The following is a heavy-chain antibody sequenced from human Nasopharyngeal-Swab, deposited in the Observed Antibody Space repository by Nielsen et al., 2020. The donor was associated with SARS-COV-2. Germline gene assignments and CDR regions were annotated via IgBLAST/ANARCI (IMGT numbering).Heavy chain of an antibody. CDR1: GGSINNYY. J-gene: IGHJ5*02. CDR3: ARESRGIVVVVAATYGYNWFDP. CDR2: IYYSGST. Sequence: SETLSLTCSVSGGSINNYYWGWIRQPPGKGLEWIGSIYYSGSTYYNPSLKSRVTISVDTSKNQFSLKLSSVTAADTAVYYCARESRGIVVVVAATYGYNWFDPWGQGTLVTVSS. D-gene: IGHD2-15*01. V-gene: IGHV4-39*07.